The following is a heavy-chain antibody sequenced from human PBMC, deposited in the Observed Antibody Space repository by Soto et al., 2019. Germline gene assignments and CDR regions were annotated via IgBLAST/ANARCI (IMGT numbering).Heavy chain of an antibody. CDR2: IYYSGNT. V-gene: IGHV4-39*01. CDR3: ASRRDVGSYLGDYYYGMDV. D-gene: IGHD1-26*01. J-gene: IGHJ6*02. Sequence: PSETLSVNSVVTGTSGSSSSYYCGWIRQPPGKGPEWIGSIYYSGNTYYNSSLKSRVTISVDTSKNQCSLKLNSMTAADTAVYYCASRRDVGSYLGDYYYGMDVWGQVTTFTVSS. CDR1: GTSGSSSSYY.